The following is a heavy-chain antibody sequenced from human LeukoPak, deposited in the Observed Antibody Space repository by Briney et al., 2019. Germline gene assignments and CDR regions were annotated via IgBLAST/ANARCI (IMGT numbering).Heavy chain of an antibody. D-gene: IGHD3-22*01. Sequence: GGSLRPSCAASGFTFSSHAMNWVRQAPGKGLEWVSAISGSGGNTYYADSVKGRFTISRDNSKNTVYLQMNSLRAEDSAVYYCAKRRYDSSGPWVVWGQGTLVTVSS. CDR1: GFTFSSHA. J-gene: IGHJ4*02. V-gene: IGHV3-23*01. CDR3: AKRRYDSSGPWVV. CDR2: ISGSGGNT.